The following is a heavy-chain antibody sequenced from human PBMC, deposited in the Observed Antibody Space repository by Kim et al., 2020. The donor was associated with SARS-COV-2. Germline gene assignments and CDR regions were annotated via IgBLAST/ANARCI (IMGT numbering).Heavy chain of an antibody. CDR2: IYYSGST. Sequence: SETLSLTCTVSGGSVSSGSYYWSWIRQPPGKGLEWIGYIYYSGSTNYNPSLKSRVTISVDTSKNQFSLKLSSVTAADTAVYYCAREGPPRVYYYYSSGAPGDAFDIWGQGTLVTVSS. D-gene: IGHD3-22*01. J-gene: IGHJ3*02. CDR3: AREGPPRVYYYYSSGAPGDAFDI. V-gene: IGHV4-61*01. CDR1: GGSVSSGSYY.